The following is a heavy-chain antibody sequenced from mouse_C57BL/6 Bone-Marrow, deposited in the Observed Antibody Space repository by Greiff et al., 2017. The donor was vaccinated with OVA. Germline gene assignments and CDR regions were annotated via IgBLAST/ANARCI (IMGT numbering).Heavy chain of an antibody. D-gene: IGHD4-1*01. CDR2: IDPSDSYT. J-gene: IGHJ2*01. Sequence: QVQLQQPGAELVKPGASVKLSCKASGYTFTSYWMQWVKQRPGQGLEWIGEIDPSDSYTNYNQKFKGKATLTVDTSSSTAYMQLSSLTSEDSAVYYCARGTLTGSFDCWGQGNTLTVSS. CDR3: ARGTLTGSFDC. V-gene: IGHV1-50*01. CDR1: GYTFTSYW.